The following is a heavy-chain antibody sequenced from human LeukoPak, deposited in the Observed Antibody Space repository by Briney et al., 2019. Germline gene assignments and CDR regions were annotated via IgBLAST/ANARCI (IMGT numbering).Heavy chain of an antibody. D-gene: IGHD6-13*01. CDR1: GFTFSSYA. V-gene: IGHV3-23*01. CDR2: ISGNGGST. J-gene: IGHJ4*02. Sequence: GGSLRLSCAASGFTFSSYAMSWVRQAPGKGLEWVSAISGNGGSTYYADSVKGRFTISRDNSKNTLYLQMNSLRAEDTAVYYCAKDIEQQLDTYYFDYWGQGTLVTVSS. CDR3: AKDIEQQLDTYYFDY.